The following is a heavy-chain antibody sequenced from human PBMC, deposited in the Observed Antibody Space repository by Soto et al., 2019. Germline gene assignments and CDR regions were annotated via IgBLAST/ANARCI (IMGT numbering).Heavy chain of an antibody. Sequence: SETLSLTCTVSGGSINTFYWSWVRQSAGKGLEWIGRIFSSGSTSFNPSLESRVAMSVDTSKNHFSLNLSSVTAADMAVYYCAREGSYSAYNFAHGIQLWSFDFWGQGALVTVSS. V-gene: IGHV4-4*07. J-gene: IGHJ4*02. CDR1: GGSINTFY. CDR2: IFSSGST. CDR3: AREGSYSAYNFAHGIQLWSFDF. D-gene: IGHD5-12*01.